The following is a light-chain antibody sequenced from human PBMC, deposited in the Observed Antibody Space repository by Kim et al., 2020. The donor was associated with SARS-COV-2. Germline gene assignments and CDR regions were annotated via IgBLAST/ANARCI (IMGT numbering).Light chain of an antibody. CDR1: QSISSAY. CDR3: LQYAHSPRT. V-gene: IGKV3-20*01. Sequence: SPVERATLACRASQSISSAYLAWYEHKPGQAPRLLIYGTSNRAPGIPDRCSSSGSGTDFTLTISRLEPEDFATYYCLQYAHSPRTFGQGTKVDIK. J-gene: IGKJ1*01. CDR2: GTS.